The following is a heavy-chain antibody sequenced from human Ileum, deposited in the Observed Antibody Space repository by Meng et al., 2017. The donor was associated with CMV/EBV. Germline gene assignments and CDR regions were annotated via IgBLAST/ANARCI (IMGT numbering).Heavy chain of an antibody. CDR2: IKSKTDGGTT. V-gene: IGHV3-15*01. D-gene: IGHD2-2*01. Sequence: GESLKISCAASGFTFSNAWMSWVRQAPGKGLEWGGRIKSKTDGGTTDYAAPVKGRFTITRDDSKNTLYLQMNSLKTEDTAVYYYTTDTCSSTSCRVCRFDHWGQGTLVTVSS. J-gene: IGHJ5*02. CDR1: GFTFSNAW. CDR3: TTDTCSSTSCRVCRFDH.